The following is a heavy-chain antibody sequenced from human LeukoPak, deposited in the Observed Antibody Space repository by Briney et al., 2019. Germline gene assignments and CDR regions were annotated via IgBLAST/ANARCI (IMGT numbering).Heavy chain of an antibody. V-gene: IGHV3-30*02. D-gene: IGHD4-11*01. CDR1: GFTFSSYG. CDR3: AKVAGMTTVTTPFDY. Sequence: PGGSLRLSCAASGFTFSSYGMHWVRQAPGKGLEWVAFIRYDGSNKYYADSVKGRFTISRDNSKNTQYLQMNSLRAEDTAVYYCAKVAGMTTVTTPFDYWGQGTLVTVSS. J-gene: IGHJ4*02. CDR2: IRYDGSNK.